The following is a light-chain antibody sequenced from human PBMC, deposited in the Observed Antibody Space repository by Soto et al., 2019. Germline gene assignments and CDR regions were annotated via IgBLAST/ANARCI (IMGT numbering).Light chain of an antibody. CDR3: QQYDSTLT. Sequence: ELVLMQSPGTLSLSPGERATLSCRASQSVSSTYLAWYQQKPGQAPRLLIYGASGRATGIPDRFSGSGSGTDFTLTITRLEPEDSAVYYCQQYDSTLTFGQGTRLEIK. V-gene: IGKV3-20*01. J-gene: IGKJ5*01. CDR1: QSVSSTY. CDR2: GAS.